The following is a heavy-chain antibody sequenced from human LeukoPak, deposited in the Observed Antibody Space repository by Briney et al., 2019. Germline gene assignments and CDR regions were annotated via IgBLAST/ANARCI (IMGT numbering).Heavy chain of an antibody. CDR1: GFTFSSYG. Sequence: GGSLRLSCAGSGFTFSSYGMHWVREAPGKGLEGGAVISYDGSKKYYADSVEGRLTISRDNAKNSLYLQMNSLRAEDTAVYYCARDRGSGWYLSDYWGQGTLVTVSS. CDR3: ARDRGSGWYLSDY. CDR2: ISYDGSKK. D-gene: IGHD6-19*01. J-gene: IGHJ4*02. V-gene: IGHV3-30*03.